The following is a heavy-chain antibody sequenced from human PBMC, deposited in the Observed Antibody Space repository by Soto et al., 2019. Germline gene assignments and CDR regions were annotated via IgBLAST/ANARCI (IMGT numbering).Heavy chain of an antibody. CDR2: MKPNSGNT. D-gene: IGHD6-6*01. V-gene: IGHV1-8*01. CDR1: GYTFTSYD. Sequence: QVQLVQSGAEVKKPGASVQVSCKASGYTFTSYDINWVRQATGQGLEWMGGMKPNSGNTGYAQKFQGRVTMTRNTSISTAYMELSSLRSEDTAVYYCARGRRRAARLGYYGMAVWGQGTTVTVSS. J-gene: IGHJ6*02. CDR3: ARGRRRAARLGYYGMAV.